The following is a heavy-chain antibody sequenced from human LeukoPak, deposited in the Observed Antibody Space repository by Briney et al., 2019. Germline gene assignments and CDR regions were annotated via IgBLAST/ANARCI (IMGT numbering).Heavy chain of an antibody. Sequence: SETLSLTCTVSGGSISSSSYYWGWIRQPPGKGLEWIGSIYYSGSTYYNPSLKSRVTISVDTSKNQFSLKLSSVTAADTAAYYCARHTSAAGTGYWGQGTLVTVSS. CDR3: ARHTSAAGTGY. J-gene: IGHJ4*02. V-gene: IGHV4-39*01. CDR2: IYYSGST. D-gene: IGHD6-13*01. CDR1: GGSISSSSYY.